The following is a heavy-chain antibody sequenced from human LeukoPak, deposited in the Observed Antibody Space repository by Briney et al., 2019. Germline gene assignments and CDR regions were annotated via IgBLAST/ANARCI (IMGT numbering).Heavy chain of an antibody. CDR3: SKWGDYDVLTGYYDSDF. D-gene: IGHD3-9*01. Sequence: GGSLRLSCAASGFTFNIYVMSWVRQAPGKGLEWVSAILGSGRSAYYADSVKGRFTISRDNSKNSLFLQMNSLRVEDTALYYCSKWGDYDVLTGYYDSDFWGQGTLVTVSA. CDR2: ILGSGRSA. V-gene: IGHV3-23*01. J-gene: IGHJ4*02. CDR1: GFTFNIYV.